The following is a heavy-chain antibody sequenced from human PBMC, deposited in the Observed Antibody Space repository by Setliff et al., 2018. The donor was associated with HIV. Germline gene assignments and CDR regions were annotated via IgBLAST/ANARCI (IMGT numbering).Heavy chain of an antibody. CDR2: IYHTGKT. Sequence: SETLSLTCTVSGDPIFIGGYYWSWIRQHPGGGLEWIGYIYHTGKTYYNPSLQSRIIMSLDMSQNQFSLNLTSVTAADTAVYYCARSKTFYDFWGGYYTHGAFKIWGLGTMVTVSS. J-gene: IGHJ3*02. CDR1: GDPIFIGGYY. CDR3: ARSKTFYDFWGGYYTHGAFKI. V-gene: IGHV4-31*03. D-gene: IGHD3-3*01.